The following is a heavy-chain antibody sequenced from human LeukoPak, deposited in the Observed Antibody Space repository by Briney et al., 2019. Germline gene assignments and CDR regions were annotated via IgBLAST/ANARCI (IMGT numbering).Heavy chain of an antibody. V-gene: IGHV4-4*07. CDR3: AREGGSGWFDP. CDR2: LYTSGST. D-gene: IGHD6-19*01. J-gene: IGHJ5*02. CDR1: GDSFSGYF. Sequence: PSETLSLTCTVSGDSFSGYFWNWIRQPAGKGLEWIGRLYTSGSTGYNPSLKSRVTMSVDTSKNQVSLKLSSVTAADTAVYYCAREGGSGWFDPWGQGTLVTVSS.